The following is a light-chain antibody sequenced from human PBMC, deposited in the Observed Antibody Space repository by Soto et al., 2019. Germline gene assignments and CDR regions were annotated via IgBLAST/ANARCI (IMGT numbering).Light chain of an antibody. CDR2: DAS. CDR3: QQYNSYPLT. CDR1: QSISSW. J-gene: IGKJ4*01. Sequence: DIPMTQSPSTLSASGGDRVTIPCRASQSISSWLAWYQQKPGKAPKLLIYDASSLESGVPSRFSGSGSGTEFTLTISSLQPDDFATYYCQQYNSYPLTFGGGTKVEIK. V-gene: IGKV1-5*01.